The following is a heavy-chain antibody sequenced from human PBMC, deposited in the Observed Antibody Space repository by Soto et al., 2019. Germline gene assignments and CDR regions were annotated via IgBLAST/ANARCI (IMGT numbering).Heavy chain of an antibody. J-gene: IGHJ6*03. CDR2: INAGNGNT. CDR1: GYTFTSYA. D-gene: IGHD6-6*01. Sequence: QVQLVQSGAEVKKPGASVKVSCKASGYTFTSYAMHWVRQAPGQRLEWMGWINAGNGNTKYSQKFQGRVTITRDTSASTAYTELSSLRSEDTAVYYCARDRVTARIYYYYYMDVWGKGTTVTVSS. CDR3: ARDRVTARIYYYYYMDV. V-gene: IGHV1-3*01.